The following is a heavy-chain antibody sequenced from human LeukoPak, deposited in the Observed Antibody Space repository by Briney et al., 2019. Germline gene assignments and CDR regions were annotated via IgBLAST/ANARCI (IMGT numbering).Heavy chain of an antibody. J-gene: IGHJ4*02. Sequence: ASVKVSCKASGYTFTSFVISWVRQAPGQGLEWMGWISAFNGNTSYAQKLQGRITMTTDTSTSTVYMELRSLRSDDTAVYYCARGGTVVDTANPFDCWGQGTLVTVAS. D-gene: IGHD5-18*01. CDR2: ISAFNGNT. CDR1: GYTFTSFV. V-gene: IGHV1-18*01. CDR3: ARGGTVVDTANPFDC.